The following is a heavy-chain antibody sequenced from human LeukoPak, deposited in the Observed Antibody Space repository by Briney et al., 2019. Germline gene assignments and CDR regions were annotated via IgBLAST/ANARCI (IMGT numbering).Heavy chain of an antibody. CDR3: ARRVGVPAAIDNWFDP. J-gene: IGHJ5*02. D-gene: IGHD2-2*01. CDR2: INHSGST. V-gene: IGHV4-34*01. CDR1: GGSFSGYY. Sequence: SETLSLTCAVYGGSFSGYYWSWIRQPPGKGLEWIGEINHSGSTNYNPSLKSRVTISVDTSKNQFSLKLSSVTAADTAVYYCARRVGVPAAIDNWFDPWGQGTLVTVSS.